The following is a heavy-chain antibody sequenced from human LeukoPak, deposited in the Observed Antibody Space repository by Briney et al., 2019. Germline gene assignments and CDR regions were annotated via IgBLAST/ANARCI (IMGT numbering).Heavy chain of an antibody. Sequence: GGSLRLSCAASGFTFSSYAMSWVRQAPGKGLEWVSGISGSGNSPYYASTYYASSVKGRFTISRDNSKNTLDLQMNSLRAEDTAVYYCAKPPHNDFWGGDAFHFWGQGTMVTVSS. CDR3: AKPPHNDFWGGDAFHF. CDR2: ISGSGNSPYYAST. CDR1: GFTFSSYA. D-gene: IGHD3-3*01. J-gene: IGHJ3*01. V-gene: IGHV3-23*01.